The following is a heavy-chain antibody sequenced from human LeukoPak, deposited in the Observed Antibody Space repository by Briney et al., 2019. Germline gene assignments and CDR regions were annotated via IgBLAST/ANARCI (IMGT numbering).Heavy chain of an antibody. J-gene: IGHJ4*02. V-gene: IGHV3-74*01. CDR3: ARGPRGNWIQLWLKEDPFDY. Sequence: PGGSLRLSCAASGFTFSSYWIHWVRQAPGKGLVWVSRIDTDGSNTNYADSVKGRFTISRDNAKNSLYLQMNSLRAEDTAVYYCARGPRGNWIQLWLKEDPFDYWGQGTLVTVSS. CDR1: GFTFSSYW. CDR2: IDTDGSNT. D-gene: IGHD5-18*01.